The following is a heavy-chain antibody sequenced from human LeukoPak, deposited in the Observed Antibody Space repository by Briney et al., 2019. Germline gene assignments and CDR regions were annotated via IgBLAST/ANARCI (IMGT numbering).Heavy chain of an antibody. CDR2: ISSSSSYI. V-gene: IGHV3-21*01. Sequence: GGSLRLSCAASGFTFSSYSMKWVRQAPGKGLEWVSSISSSSSYIYYADSVKGRFTISRDNAKNSLYLQMNSLRAEDTAVYYCAREVSCSGGSCYDGLDYWGQGTLVTVSS. CDR1: GFTFSSYS. D-gene: IGHD2-15*01. J-gene: IGHJ4*02. CDR3: AREVSCSGGSCYDGLDY.